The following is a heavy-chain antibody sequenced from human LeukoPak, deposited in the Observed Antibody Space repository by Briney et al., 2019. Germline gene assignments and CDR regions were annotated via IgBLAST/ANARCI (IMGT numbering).Heavy chain of an antibody. CDR1: GGTFTSYA. CDR2: IIPIFGTA. Sequence: SVKVSCKASGGTFTSYAISWVRQAPGQGLEWMGRIIPIFGTANYAQKFQGRVTITTDESTSTAYMELSSLRSEDTAVYYCAREQVDTAMVTDYWGQGTLVTVSS. CDR3: AREQVDTAMVTDY. V-gene: IGHV1-69*05. D-gene: IGHD5-18*01. J-gene: IGHJ4*02.